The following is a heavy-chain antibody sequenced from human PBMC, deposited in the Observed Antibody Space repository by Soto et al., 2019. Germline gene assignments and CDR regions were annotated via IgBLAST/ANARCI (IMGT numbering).Heavy chain of an antibody. Sequence: ASVNVSCKASGYTFTSYYMHWVRQAPGQGREWMGIINSSGGSTSYAQKFQGRVTMTRDTSTSTVSMELSSLRSDDTAVYYCARAISGIMIFGVVIPQLSTPTNWSEPWGQGNPVTVPS. CDR3: ARAISGIMIFGVVIPQLSTPTNWSEP. V-gene: IGHV1-46*01. CDR2: INSSGGST. J-gene: IGHJ5*02. D-gene: IGHD3-3*01. CDR1: GYTFTSYY.